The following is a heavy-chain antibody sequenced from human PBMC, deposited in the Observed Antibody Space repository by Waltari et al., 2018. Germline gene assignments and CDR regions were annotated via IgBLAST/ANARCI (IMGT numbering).Heavy chain of an antibody. Sequence: EVQLVESGGGLVQPGGSLRLSCAASGFTFGSYEFNRVRRAPGKGLECVSYISSSGGTIYYEDSVKGRFTISRDDAKNSLSLQMNSLRGEDTAVYYCARGGTDFWTGGEDRYYFEHWGQGALVTVSS. CDR2: ISSSGGTI. J-gene: IGHJ4*02. V-gene: IGHV3-48*03. CDR3: ARGGTDFWTGGEDRYYFEH. CDR1: GFTFGSYE. D-gene: IGHD3-3*01.